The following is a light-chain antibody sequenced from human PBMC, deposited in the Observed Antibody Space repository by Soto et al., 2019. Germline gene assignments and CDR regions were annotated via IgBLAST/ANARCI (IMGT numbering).Light chain of an antibody. CDR3: QQYGSSPPKT. Sequence: EIGLTQSPGTLSLSPGERATLACRASQSVDSNYLAWYQQNPCQPPSLLICGASSRATGIPDRFSGSGSGTDFTLTISRLEPEDFAVYYCQQYGSSPPKTFGQGTKVEIK. CDR2: GAS. CDR1: QSVDSNY. J-gene: IGKJ1*01. V-gene: IGKV3-20*01.